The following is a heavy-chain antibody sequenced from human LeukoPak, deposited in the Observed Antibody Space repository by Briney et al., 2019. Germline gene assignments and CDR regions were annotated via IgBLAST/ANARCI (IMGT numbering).Heavy chain of an antibody. V-gene: IGHV4-39*01. CDR1: GGSISSGTYY. Sequence: SETLSLTCTVSGGSISSGTYYWAWIRQPPGRGLEWIGTIYHSGSTYYNPSLKTRVTISVDTSKNQFSLKLSSVTAADTAVYYCARQRLERRDRNFDYWGQGTLVTVSS. J-gene: IGHJ4*02. CDR3: ARQRLERRDRNFDY. CDR2: IYHSGST. D-gene: IGHD1-1*01.